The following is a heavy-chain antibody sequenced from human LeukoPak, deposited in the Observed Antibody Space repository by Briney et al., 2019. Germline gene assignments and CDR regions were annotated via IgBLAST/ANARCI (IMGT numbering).Heavy chain of an antibody. CDR2: ISYDGSNK. CDR1: GFTFSSYG. V-gene: IGHV3-30*18. CDR3: AKMARTDAFDI. J-gene: IGHJ3*02. D-gene: IGHD5-24*01. Sequence: GGSLRLSCSASGFTFSSYGMHWVRQAPGKGLEWVAVISYDGSNKYYADSVKGRFTISRDNSKNTLYLQMNSLRAEDTAVYYCAKMARTDAFDIWGQGTMVTVSS.